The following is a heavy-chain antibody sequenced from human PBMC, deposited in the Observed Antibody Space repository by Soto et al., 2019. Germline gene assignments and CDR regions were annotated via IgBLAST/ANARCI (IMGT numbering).Heavy chain of an antibody. D-gene: IGHD2-2*01. CDR2: ISSSSSYI. CDR1: GFTFSSYS. Sequence: LRLSCAASGFTFSSYSMNWVRQAPGKGLEWVSSISSSSSYIYYADSVKGRFTISRDNAKNSLYLQMNSLRAEDTAVYYCARDSTLYCSSTSCPSNWFDPWGQGTLVTVSS. J-gene: IGHJ5*02. CDR3: ARDSTLYCSSTSCPSNWFDP. V-gene: IGHV3-21*01.